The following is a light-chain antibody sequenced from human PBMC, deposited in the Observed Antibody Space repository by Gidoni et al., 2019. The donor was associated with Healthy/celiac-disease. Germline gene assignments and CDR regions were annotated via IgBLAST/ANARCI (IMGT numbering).Light chain of an antibody. J-gene: IGKJ4*01. V-gene: IGKV3-15*01. Sequence: EIVMTQSPAPLSGSPGERATLPCRSSQRVSSNLAWYQQKPGQAHRRLIYGASTRATGIPARFSGSGSGKEFTLTISSLQSEDFAVYYCQQYNNWPVTFGGGPKVEIK. CDR1: QRVSSN. CDR2: GAS. CDR3: QQYNNWPVT.